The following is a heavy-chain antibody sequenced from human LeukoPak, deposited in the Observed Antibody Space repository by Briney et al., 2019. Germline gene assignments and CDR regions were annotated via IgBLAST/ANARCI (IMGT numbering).Heavy chain of an antibody. V-gene: IGHV3-30-3*01. CDR3: AKVGTGYDSSGYCDY. CDR2: ISYDGSNK. D-gene: IGHD3-22*01. CDR1: GFTFSSYA. Sequence: GRSLRLSCAASGFTFSSYAMHWVRQAPGKGLEWVAVISYDGSNKYYADSVKGRFTISRDNSKNTLYLQMNSLRAEDTAVYYCAKVGTGYDSSGYCDYWGQGTLVTVFS. J-gene: IGHJ4*02.